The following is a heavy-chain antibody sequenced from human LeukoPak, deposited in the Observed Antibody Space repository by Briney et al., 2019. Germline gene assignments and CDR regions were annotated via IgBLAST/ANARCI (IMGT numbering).Heavy chain of an antibody. CDR3: ARDLHGPVDYHYYYYMDV. V-gene: IGHV4-59*11. J-gene: IGHJ6*03. CDR1: GGSISSHY. Sequence: SETLSLTCTVSGGSISSHYWSWIRQPPGKGLEWIGYIYYSGSTNYNPSLKSRVTISVDTSKNQFSLKLSSVTAADTAVYYCARDLHGPVDYHYYYYMDVWGKGTTVTVSS. CDR2: IYYSGST.